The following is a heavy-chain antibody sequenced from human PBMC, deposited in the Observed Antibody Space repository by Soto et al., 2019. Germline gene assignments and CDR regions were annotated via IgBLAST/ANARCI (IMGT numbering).Heavy chain of an antibody. D-gene: IGHD6-13*01. V-gene: IGHV1-2*04. CDR1: GYTFTGYY. CDR3: ARQQSGLDY. J-gene: IGHJ4*02. Sequence: QVQLVQSGAEVKKPGASVKVSCKTSGYTFTGYYMHWVRQAPGQGLEWMGWINPNSGDTNYAQKFQGWVTMTRDTSISKAYMELSRLTSDDTAVYYCARQQSGLDYWGQGTLVTVSS. CDR2: INPNSGDT.